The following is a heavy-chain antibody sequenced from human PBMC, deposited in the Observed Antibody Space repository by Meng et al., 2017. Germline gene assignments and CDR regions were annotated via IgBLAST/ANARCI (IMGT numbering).Heavy chain of an antibody. V-gene: IGHV3-30*01. Sequence: GESLRLSCAASGFTFSSYAMHWVRQAPGKGLEWVAVISYDGSNKYYADSVKGRFTISRDNSKNTLYLQMNSLRAEDTAVYYCARDASDYGGVFDYWGQGTLVTVSS. J-gene: IGHJ4*02. CDR2: ISYDGSNK. D-gene: IGHD4-23*01. CDR1: GFTFSSYA. CDR3: ARDASDYGGVFDY.